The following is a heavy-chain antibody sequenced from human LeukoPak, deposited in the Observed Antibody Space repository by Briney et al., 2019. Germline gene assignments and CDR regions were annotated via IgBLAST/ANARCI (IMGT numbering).Heavy chain of an antibody. CDR1: GGSISSGGYY. J-gene: IGHJ6*02. CDR2: IYYSGST. D-gene: IGHD2-21*02. CDR3: ARVCGGDCYSSYYYYGMDV. Sequence: SQTLSLTCTVSGGSISSGGYYWSWIRQHPGKGLEWIGYIYYSGSTYYNPSLKSRVTLSVDTSKNQFSLKLSSVTAADTAVYYCARVCGGDCYSSYYYYGMDVWGQGTTVTVSS. V-gene: IGHV4-31*03.